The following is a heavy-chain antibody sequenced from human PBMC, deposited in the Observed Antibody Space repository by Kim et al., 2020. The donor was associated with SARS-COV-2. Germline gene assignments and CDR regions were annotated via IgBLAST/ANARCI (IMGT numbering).Heavy chain of an antibody. Sequence: GGSLRLSCAASGFTFSSYSMNWVRQAPGKGLEWVSSISSSSSYIYYADSVKGRFTISRDNAKNSLYLQMNSLRAEDTAVYYCAREDWASIAPLDYWGQGTLVTVSS. J-gene: IGHJ4*02. V-gene: IGHV3-21*01. CDR2: ISSSSSYI. CDR3: AREDWASIAPLDY. D-gene: IGHD6-6*01. CDR1: GFTFSSYS.